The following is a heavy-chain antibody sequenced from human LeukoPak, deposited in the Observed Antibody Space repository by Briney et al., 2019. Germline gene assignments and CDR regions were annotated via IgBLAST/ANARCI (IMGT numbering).Heavy chain of an antibody. CDR3: ARHRDGYNYAFDI. CDR2: IYYSGST. D-gene: IGHD5-24*01. CDR1: GGSISSSSYY. Sequence: PSETLSLTCTVPGGSISSSSYYWGWIRQPPGKGLEWIGSIYYSGSTYYNPSLKSRVTISVDTSKNQFSLKLSSVTAADTAVYYCARHRDGYNYAFDIWAKGQWSPSLQ. V-gene: IGHV4-39*07. J-gene: IGHJ3*02.